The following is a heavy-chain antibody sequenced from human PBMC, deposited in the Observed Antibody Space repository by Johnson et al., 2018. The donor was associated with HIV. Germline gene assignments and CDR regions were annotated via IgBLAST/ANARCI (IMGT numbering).Heavy chain of an antibody. CDR3: AKSTQASIFRESGPYGAFDI. CDR1: GFTFSSYP. V-gene: IGHV3-30*18. D-gene: IGHD3-3*02. Sequence: VESGGGVVQPGRSLRLACAASGFTFSSYPMHWVRQAPGKGLEWVAVISNDGSNEYYADSVKGRFTISRDNSKNTLYLQMNSLRVEDTAVYYCAKSTQASIFRESGPYGAFDIWGQGTVVTVSS. J-gene: IGHJ3*02. CDR2: ISNDGSNE.